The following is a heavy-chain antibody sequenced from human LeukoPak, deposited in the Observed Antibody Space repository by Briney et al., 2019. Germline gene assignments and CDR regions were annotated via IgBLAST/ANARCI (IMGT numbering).Heavy chain of an antibody. Sequence: GGSLRLSCAASGFTVGSNYMSWVRQAPGKGLEWVSVIYSGGSTYYADSVKGRFTISRDNSKNTLYLQMNSLRAEDTAVYYCARGGGDSSGYYYETLRSWGQGTLVTVSS. CDR1: GFTVGSNY. CDR2: IYSGGST. J-gene: IGHJ4*02. D-gene: IGHD3-22*01. CDR3: ARGGGDSSGYYYETLRS. V-gene: IGHV3-53*01.